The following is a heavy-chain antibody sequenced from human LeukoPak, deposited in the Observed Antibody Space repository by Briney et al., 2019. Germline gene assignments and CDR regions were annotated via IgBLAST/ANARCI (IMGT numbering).Heavy chain of an antibody. V-gene: IGHV3-66*01. J-gene: IGHJ5*02. CDR1: GFTVNTNF. CDR3: ARTFYPCSGTTCSKSGDWFDP. CDR2: LYNDGSS. D-gene: IGHD2-2*01. Sequence: GGSLRLSCAVTGFTVNTNFMSWVRQAPGKGLEWVSVLYNDGSSDYADSVKGRFTISRDSTKNTLYLQMNNLRAEDTAIYYCARTFYPCSGTTCSKSGDWFDPRGQGTLVTVSS.